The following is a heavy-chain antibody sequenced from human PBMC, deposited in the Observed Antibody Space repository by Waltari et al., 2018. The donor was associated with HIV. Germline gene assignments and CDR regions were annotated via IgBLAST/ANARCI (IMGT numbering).Heavy chain of an antibody. CDR3: ARAFMIRGTGAFDI. CDR2: ISSSGSTI. J-gene: IGHJ3*02. CDR1: GFHVSSYE. Sequence: EVQVVESGGGLVQPGGSLRLSGAGSGFHVSSYEMNWVRQAPGKGLEWVSYISSSGSTIYFADSVKGRFTMSRDNAKNSLYLRMNSLRAEDTAVYYCARAFMIRGTGAFDIWGQGTMVTVSS. V-gene: IGHV3-48*03. D-gene: IGHD3-10*01.